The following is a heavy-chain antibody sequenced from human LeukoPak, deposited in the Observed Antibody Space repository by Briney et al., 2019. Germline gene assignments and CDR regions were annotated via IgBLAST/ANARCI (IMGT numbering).Heavy chain of an antibody. D-gene: IGHD2-15*01. CDR1: GGSFSGYY. J-gene: IGHJ5*02. Sequence: SETLSLTCAVYGGSFSGYYWSWIRQPPGKGLEWIGEINHSGSTNYNPSLKSRVTISVDTSKNQFSLKLSSVTAADTAVYYCARASDMNWFDPWGQGTLVTVSS. V-gene: IGHV4-34*01. CDR2: INHSGST. CDR3: ARASDMNWFDP.